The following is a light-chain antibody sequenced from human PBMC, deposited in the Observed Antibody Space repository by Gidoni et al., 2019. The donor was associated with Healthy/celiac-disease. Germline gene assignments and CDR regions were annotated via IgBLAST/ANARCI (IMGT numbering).Light chain of an antibody. Sequence: IQLTQSPSFLSASGGDRVTITCRASQGISSYLAWYQQQPGKAPKLLIYAASNLQSGVPSRFSGSGSGTEFTLTFISLQPEDFATYYCQQLNRYHLTFGGGTKVEIK. CDR1: QGISSY. CDR3: QQLNRYHLT. J-gene: IGKJ4*01. V-gene: IGKV1-9*01. CDR2: AAS.